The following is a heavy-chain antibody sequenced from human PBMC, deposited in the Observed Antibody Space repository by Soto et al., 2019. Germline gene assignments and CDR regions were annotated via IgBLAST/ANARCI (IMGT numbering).Heavy chain of an antibody. CDR1: GGTFSSYA. CDR2: IIPIFGTA. CDR3: ARASIGWYGASYYYYGMDV. J-gene: IGHJ6*02. V-gene: IGHV1-69*13. Sequence: ASVKVSCKASGGTFSSYAISWVRQAPGQGLEWMGGIIPIFGTANYAQKFQGRVTITADESTSTAYMELSSLRSEDTAVYYCARASIGWYGASYYYYGMDVWGQGTTVTVSS. D-gene: IGHD6-19*01.